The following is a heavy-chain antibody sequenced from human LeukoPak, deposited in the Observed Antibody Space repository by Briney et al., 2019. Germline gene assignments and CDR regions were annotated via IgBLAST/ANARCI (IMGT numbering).Heavy chain of an antibody. CDR2: INHSGST. CDR1: GGSFSGYY. Sequence: SETLSLTCAVYGGSFSGYYWSWIRQPPGKGLEWIGEINHSGSTNYNPSLKSRVTISVDTSKNQFSLRLTSVTAADTAVYYCARSPTKRVPEDYWGQGTLVTVSS. D-gene: IGHD2-2*01. J-gene: IGHJ4*02. V-gene: IGHV4-34*01. CDR3: ARSPTKRVPEDY.